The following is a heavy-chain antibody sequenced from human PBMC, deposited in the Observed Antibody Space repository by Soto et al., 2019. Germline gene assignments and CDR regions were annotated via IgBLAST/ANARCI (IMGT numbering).Heavy chain of an antibody. Sequence: ASVKVSCKASGYIFTNYGFTWVRQAPGQGLEWMGWITYNGNTNYAESLQGRVTMTTDTSTSTAYMELRSLRSDDTAVYYCARVEDYFDSSGYNYWGQGTLVT. J-gene: IGHJ4*01. CDR2: ITYNGNT. V-gene: IGHV1-18*01. CDR1: GYIFTNYG. CDR3: ARVEDYFDSSGYNY. D-gene: IGHD3-22*01.